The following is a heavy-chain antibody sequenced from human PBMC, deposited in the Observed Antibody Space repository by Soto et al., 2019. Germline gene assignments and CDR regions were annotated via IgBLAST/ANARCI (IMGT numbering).Heavy chain of an antibody. V-gene: IGHV4-31*03. CDR2: ISYSGST. CDR3: ARSAQWDGFDP. Sequence: QVQLQESGQGLVRPSQTLSLTCTVSAGSISTINYYWSWIRQHPEKGLEWIGYISYSGSTFYHSSLKSRVTISLDTSKKQFSLTLTSVTAADTAVYYCARSAQWDGFDPWGQGTMVTVSS. J-gene: IGHJ3*01. CDR1: AGSISTINYY. D-gene: IGHD2-8*01.